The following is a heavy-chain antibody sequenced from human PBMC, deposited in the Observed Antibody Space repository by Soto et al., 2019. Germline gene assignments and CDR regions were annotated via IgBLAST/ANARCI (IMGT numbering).Heavy chain of an antibody. CDR2: INAGNGAT. CDR1: GYTFTSFA. CDR3: ARFCSSSLCYAAFDY. J-gene: IGHJ4*02. V-gene: IGHV1-3*01. D-gene: IGHD2-15*01. Sequence: QIQLVQSGAEVRKPGASVKVSCKAYGYTFTSFAINWVRQAPGQRLEWVGWINAGNGATTYSQNFQGRVTISRDTSANTASMELHSLTSADTAVYYCARFCSSSLCYAAFDYWGQGTLVTVPS.